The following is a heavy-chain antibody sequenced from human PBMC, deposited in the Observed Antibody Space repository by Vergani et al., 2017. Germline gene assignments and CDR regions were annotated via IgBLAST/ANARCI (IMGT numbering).Heavy chain of an antibody. D-gene: IGHD3-3*01. J-gene: IGHJ3*02. V-gene: IGHV3-30-3*01. CDR3: AREGTYYDFWSGYGDAFDI. CDR1: GFTFSSYA. CDR2: ISYDGSNK. Sequence: QVQLVESGGGVVQPGRSLRLSCAASGFTFSSYAMHWVRQAPGKGLEWVAVISYDGSNKYYADSVKGRFTISRDNAKNSLYLQMNSLRAEDTAVYYCAREGTYYDFWSGYGDAFDIWGQGTMVTVSS.